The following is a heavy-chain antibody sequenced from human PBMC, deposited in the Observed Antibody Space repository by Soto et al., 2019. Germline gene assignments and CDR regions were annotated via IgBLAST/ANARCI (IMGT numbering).Heavy chain of an antibody. Sequence: PGGSLRLSCAASGFTFSSYSMNWVRQAPGKGLEWVSYISSSSSTIYYADSVKGRFTISRDNAKNSLYLQMNSLRAEDTAVYYCARGYTRYCSGGSCSNWFEPWGQGTLVSVSS. CDR3: ARGYTRYCSGGSCSNWFEP. D-gene: IGHD2-15*01. CDR1: GFTFSSYS. CDR2: ISSSSSTI. J-gene: IGHJ5*02. V-gene: IGHV3-48*01.